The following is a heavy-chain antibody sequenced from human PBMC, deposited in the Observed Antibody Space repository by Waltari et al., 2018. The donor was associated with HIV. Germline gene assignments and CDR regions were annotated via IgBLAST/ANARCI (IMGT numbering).Heavy chain of an antibody. D-gene: IGHD6-19*01. CDR2: IIPIFGTA. Sequence: QVQLVQSGAEVKKPGSSVKVSCKASGGTFSSYAISWVRPAPGQGLEWMGGIIPIFGTANYAQKFQGRVTITADKSTSTAYMELSSLRSEDTAVYYCAWRLGIAVAGRGNGLDYWGQGTLVTVSS. CDR1: GGTFSSYA. J-gene: IGHJ4*02. CDR3: AWRLGIAVAGRGNGLDY. V-gene: IGHV1-69*06.